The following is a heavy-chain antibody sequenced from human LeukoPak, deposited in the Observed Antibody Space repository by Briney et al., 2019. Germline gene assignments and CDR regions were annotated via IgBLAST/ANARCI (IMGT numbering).Heavy chain of an antibody. CDR1: GYSFTSYW. V-gene: IGHV5-51*01. CDR2: IYPGDSDT. CDR3: ARQLSYYDSSGSKDY. D-gene: IGHD3-22*01. Sequence: GESLKIFCKGSGYSFTSYWNGWVRQLPGKGLEWMGIIYPGDSDTRYSPSFQGQVTISADKSISTAYLQWGSLKASDTAMYYCARQLSYYDSSGSKDYWGQGTLVTVSS. J-gene: IGHJ4*02.